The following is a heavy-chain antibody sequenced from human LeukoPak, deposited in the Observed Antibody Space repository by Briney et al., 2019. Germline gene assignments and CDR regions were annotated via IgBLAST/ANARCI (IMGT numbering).Heavy chain of an antibody. CDR3: ARDGMVRGAHNWFDP. J-gene: IGHJ5*02. CDR2: IYYSGST. Sequence: PSETLSLTCTVSGGSISSYYWSWIRQPPGKGPEWIGYIYYSGSTNYNPSLKSRVTISVDTSKNQFSLKLSSVTAADTAVYYCARDGMVRGAHNWFDPWGQGTLVTVSS. CDR1: GGSISSYY. V-gene: IGHV4-59*01. D-gene: IGHD3-10*01.